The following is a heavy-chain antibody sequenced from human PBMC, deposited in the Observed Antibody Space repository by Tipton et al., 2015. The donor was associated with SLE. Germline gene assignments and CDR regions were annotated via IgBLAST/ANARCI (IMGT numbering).Heavy chain of an antibody. V-gene: IGHV4-59*12. CDR1: GGSISSYY. D-gene: IGHD6-19*01. J-gene: IGHJ4*02. CDR2: IYYSGST. CDR3: ASPGYSSGWYSMRY. Sequence: TLSLTCTVSGGSISSYYWSWIRQPPGKGLEWIGYIYYSGSTNYNPSLKSRVTISVDTSKNQFSLKLTSVTAADTAVYYCASPGYSSGWYSMRYWGQGTLVTVSS.